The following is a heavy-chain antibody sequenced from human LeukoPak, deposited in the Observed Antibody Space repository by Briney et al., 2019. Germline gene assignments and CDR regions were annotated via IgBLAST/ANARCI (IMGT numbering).Heavy chain of an antibody. CDR3: ARVIYYGSASFDY. D-gene: IGHD3-10*01. J-gene: IGHJ4*02. Sequence: SETLSLTCTVSGDSLNSYQWSWIRQPPGKGLEWIGYIYYTGSTNYNPSLKSRVTISIDTSKNQFSLKLSSVTAADTAVYYCARVIYYGSASFDYWGQGTLVTVSS. CDR1: GDSLNSYQ. CDR2: IYYTGST. V-gene: IGHV4-59*01.